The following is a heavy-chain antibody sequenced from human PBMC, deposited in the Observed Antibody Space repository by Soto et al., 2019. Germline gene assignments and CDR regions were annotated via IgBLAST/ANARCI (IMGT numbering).Heavy chain of an antibody. V-gene: IGHV3-53*01. J-gene: IGHJ4*02. CDR3: ARGGGLYSSAFIDY. D-gene: IGHD6-19*01. CDR1: GFTVSSNY. Sequence: QSGGSLRLSCAASGFTVSSNYMSWVRQAPGKGLEWVSVIYSGGSTYYADSVEGRFTISRDNSKNTLYLQMNSLRAEDTAVYYCARGGGLYSSAFIDYWGQGTLVTVSS. CDR2: IYSGGST.